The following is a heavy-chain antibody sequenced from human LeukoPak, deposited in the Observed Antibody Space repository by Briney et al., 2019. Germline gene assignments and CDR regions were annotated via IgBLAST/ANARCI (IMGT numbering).Heavy chain of an antibody. D-gene: IGHD6-13*01. CDR1: GYTLTELS. V-gene: IGHV1-2*02. CDR2: INPHSGGT. J-gene: IGHJ4*02. Sequence: ASVKVSCKVSGYTLTELSMHWVRQAPGQGLEWMGWINPHSGGTNYAQKFQGRVTMTRDTSISTAYMELRRLTSDDTAVYYCARARYSSSWYHFDYWGQGALVSVSS. CDR3: ARARYSSSWYHFDY.